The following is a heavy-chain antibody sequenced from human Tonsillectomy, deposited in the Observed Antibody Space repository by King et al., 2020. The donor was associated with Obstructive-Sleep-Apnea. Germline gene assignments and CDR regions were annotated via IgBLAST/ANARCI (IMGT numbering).Heavy chain of an antibody. V-gene: IGHV4-30-4*07. D-gene: IGHD3-10*01. CDR3: ARDPGHYFDY. Sequence: QLQESGPGLVKASQTLSLTCVVSGGSINSRGYSWGWIRQPSGKGLEWIGNIHYTGKTSYNPSLESRVIMSLDTSRNQFALRMTSMTAADTAVYYWARDPGHYFDYWGQGNLVIVSS. CDR1: GGSINSRGYS. J-gene: IGHJ4*02. CDR2: IHYTGKT.